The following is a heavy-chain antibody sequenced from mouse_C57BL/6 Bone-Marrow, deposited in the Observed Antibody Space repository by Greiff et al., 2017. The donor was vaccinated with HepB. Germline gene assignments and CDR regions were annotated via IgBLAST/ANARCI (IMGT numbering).Heavy chain of an antibody. CDR2: IRSKSNNYAT. V-gene: IGHV10-1*01. D-gene: IGHD2-5*01. CDR3: VSYSNYGWFAY. J-gene: IGHJ3*01. Sequence: EVHLVESGGGLVQPKGSLKLSCAASGFSFNTYAMNWVRQAPGKGLEWVARIRSKSNNYATYYADSVKDRFTISRDESESMLYLQMNNLKTEATAMYYGVSYSNYGWFAYWGQGTLVTVSA. CDR1: GFSFNTYA.